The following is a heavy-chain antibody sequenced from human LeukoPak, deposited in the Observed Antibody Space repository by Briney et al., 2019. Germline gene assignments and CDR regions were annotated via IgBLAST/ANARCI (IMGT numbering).Heavy chain of an antibody. CDR3: AGERDYDFWSGYHSPFDP. CDR1: GGTFSSYA. J-gene: IGHJ5*02. V-gene: IGHV1-69*13. CDR2: IIPIFGTA. Sequence: SVKVSCKASGGTFSSYAISWVRQAPGQGLGWMGGIIPIFGTANYAQKFQGRVTITADESTSTAYMELSSLRSEDTAVYYCAGERDYDFWSGYHSPFDPWGPGTLVTVSS. D-gene: IGHD3-3*01.